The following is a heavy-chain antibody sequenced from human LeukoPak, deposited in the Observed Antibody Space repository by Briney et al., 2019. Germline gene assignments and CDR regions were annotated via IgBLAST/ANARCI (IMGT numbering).Heavy chain of an antibody. CDR3: TREGTVYNSSGYGN. CDR2: IRSKTYGGTP. V-gene: IGHV3-49*02. D-gene: IGHD3-22*01. J-gene: IGHJ4*02. CDR1: GFTQCVLP. Sequence: GGSLRLSYAASGFTQCVLPMLYPRQAPGKGLEWVGFIRSKTYGGTPEYGASVKGRFTISRDGSRGIVYLQMNSLKMEDTAMQYCTREGTVYNSSGYGNWGQGTLVTVSS.